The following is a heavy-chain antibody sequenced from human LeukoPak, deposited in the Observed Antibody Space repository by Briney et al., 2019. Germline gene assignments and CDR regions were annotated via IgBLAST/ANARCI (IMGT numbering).Heavy chain of an antibody. CDR3: ARDWQQLVPFDY. D-gene: IGHD6-13*01. Sequence: SVKVSCKASGGTFSSYAISWVRQAPGQGLEWMGRIIPILGIANYAQKFQGRVTTTADKSTSTAYMELSSLRSEDTAVYYCARDWQQLVPFDYWGQGTLVTVSS. CDR2: IIPILGIA. CDR1: GGTFSSYA. J-gene: IGHJ4*02. V-gene: IGHV1-69*04.